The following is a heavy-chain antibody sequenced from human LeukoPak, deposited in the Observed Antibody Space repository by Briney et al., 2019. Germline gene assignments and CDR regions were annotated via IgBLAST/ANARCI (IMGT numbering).Heavy chain of an antibody. V-gene: IGHV3-30-3*01. J-gene: IGHJ3*02. Sequence: GGSLRLSCAASGFTFSSYAMHWVRQAPGKGLEWVAVISYDGSNKYYADSVKGRFTISRDNSKNTLYLQMNSLRAEDTAVYYCASIQGFDIWGQGTMVTVSS. CDR1: GFTFSSYA. CDR3: ASIQGFDI. CDR2: ISYDGSNK.